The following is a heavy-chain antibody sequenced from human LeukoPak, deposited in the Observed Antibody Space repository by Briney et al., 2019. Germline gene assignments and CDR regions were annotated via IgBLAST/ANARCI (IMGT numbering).Heavy chain of an antibody. CDR2: INHSGST. D-gene: IGHD6-13*01. V-gene: IGHV4-34*01. J-gene: IGHJ4*02. CDR3: ARPRRYSSSWYGPFDY. Sequence: SETLSLTCAVYGGSFSGYYWSWIRQPPGKGLEWIGEINHSGSTNYNPSLKSRVAISVDTSKNQFSLKLSSVTAADTAVYYCARPRRYSSSWYGPFDYWGQGTLVTVSS. CDR1: GGSFSGYY.